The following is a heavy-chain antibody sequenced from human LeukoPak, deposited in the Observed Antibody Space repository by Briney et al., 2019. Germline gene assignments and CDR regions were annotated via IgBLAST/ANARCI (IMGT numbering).Heavy chain of an antibody. Sequence: ASVKVSCKASGYTFTRYDINWVRQATGQGLKWMGWMNPNSGNTGYAQKFQGRVTMTRNTSISTAYMELSSLRSEDTAVYYCARRGKAAAGGWFDPCGQGTLVTVSS. CDR1: GYTFTRYD. CDR3: ARRGKAAAGGWFDP. J-gene: IGHJ5*02. CDR2: MNPNSGNT. D-gene: IGHD6-13*01. V-gene: IGHV1-8*01.